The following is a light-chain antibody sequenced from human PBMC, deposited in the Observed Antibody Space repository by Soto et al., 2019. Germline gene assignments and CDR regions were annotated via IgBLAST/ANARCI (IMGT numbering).Light chain of an antibody. V-gene: IGKV1-5*01. J-gene: IGKJ1*01. CDR1: QSISSW. CDR2: DAS. Sequence: DIQMTQSPSTLSASVGDRVTITCRASQSISSWLAWYQQKPGKAPKLLIYDASSLESGVPSRFSGSGSGTEFTLTISSLQPDDFATYYCQHYNSYSPTWTFGQGTKVEIK. CDR3: QHYNSYSPTWT.